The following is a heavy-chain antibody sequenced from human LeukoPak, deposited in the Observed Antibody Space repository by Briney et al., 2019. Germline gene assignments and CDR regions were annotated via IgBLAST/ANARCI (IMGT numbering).Heavy chain of an antibody. CDR2: INPSGGST. V-gene: IGHV1-46*01. D-gene: IGHD2-21*02. J-gene: IGHJ4*02. CDR3: ARSAYCGGDCYLSYFDY. CDR1: GGTFSSYA. Sequence: ASVNVSCKASGGTFSSYAISWVRQAPGQGLEWMGIINPSGGSTSYAQKFQGRVTMTRDTSTSTVYMELSSLRSEDTAVYYCARSAYCGGDCYLSYFDYWGQGTLVTVSS.